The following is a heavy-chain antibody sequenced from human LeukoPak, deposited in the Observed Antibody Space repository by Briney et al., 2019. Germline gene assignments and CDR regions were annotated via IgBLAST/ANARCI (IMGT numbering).Heavy chain of an antibody. Sequence: KPGGSLRLSCAASGFTFSDYYMSWIRQAPGKGLEWVSYIGTSGSPIFYADSVKGRFTISRDNAKNSLYLQMNSLRAEDTAVYYCARDGGDGYNWGVYWGQGTLVTVSS. D-gene: IGHD5-24*01. V-gene: IGHV3-11*04. CDR3: ARDGGDGYNWGVY. CDR1: GFTFSDYY. J-gene: IGHJ4*02. CDR2: IGTSGSPI.